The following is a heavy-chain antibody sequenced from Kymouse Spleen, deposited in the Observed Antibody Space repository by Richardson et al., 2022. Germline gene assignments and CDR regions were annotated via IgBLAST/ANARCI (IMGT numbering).Heavy chain of an antibody. V-gene: IGHV3-30*18. CDR1: GFTFSSYG. CDR2: ISYDGSNK. D-gene: IGHD6-6*01. Sequence: QVQLVESGGGVVQPGRSLRLSCAASGFTFSSYGMHWVRQAPGKGLEWVAVISYDGSNKYYADSVKGRFTISRDNSKNTLYLQMNSLRAEDTAVYYCAKDPGIAARPDYYYGMDVWGQGTTVTVSS. J-gene: IGHJ6*02. CDR3: AKDPGIAARPDYYYGMDV.